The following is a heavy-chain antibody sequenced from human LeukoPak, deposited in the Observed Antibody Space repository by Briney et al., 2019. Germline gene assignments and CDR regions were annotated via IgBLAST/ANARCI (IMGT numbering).Heavy chain of an antibody. Sequence: PGGSLRLCCAASGFTFSTYAMHWVRQAPGKGLEWVAVISYDGSDKDYADSVKGRFTVSRDNPKNTLYLRMNSLRAEDTAVYYCARTSAVRGVSNWFDPWGQGTLVTVSS. V-gene: IGHV3-30*04. CDR2: ISYDGSDK. CDR3: ARTSAVRGVSNWFDP. J-gene: IGHJ5*02. D-gene: IGHD3-10*01. CDR1: GFTFSTYA.